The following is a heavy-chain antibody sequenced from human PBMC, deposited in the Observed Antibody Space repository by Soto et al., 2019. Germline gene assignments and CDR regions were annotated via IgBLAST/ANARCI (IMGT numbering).Heavy chain of an antibody. CDR2: ITGSGDSA. V-gene: IGHV3-23*01. J-gene: IGHJ4*02. Sequence: PGGSLRLSCAASGFVFRNYATTWVRQAPGKGLEWVSAITGSGDSAYYADAVRGRFTISRDNSNNTLSLQMNSLRADDTAVYYCAKDRRAGGNYGFYSDFWGQGALVTVSS. D-gene: IGHD1-7*01. CDR1: GFVFRNYA. CDR3: AKDRRAGGNYGFYSDF.